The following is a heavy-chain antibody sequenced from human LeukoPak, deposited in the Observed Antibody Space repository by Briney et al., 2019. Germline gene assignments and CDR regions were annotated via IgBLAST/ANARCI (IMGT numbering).Heavy chain of an antibody. Sequence: PGGSLRLSSAASGFTLSGSTMHWVRQASGKGLEWVGRIRSKANSYATAYAASVKGRFTISRDDSKNTAYLQMNSLKTEDTAVYYCLTIFRHAFDIWGQGTMVTVSS. J-gene: IGHJ3*02. V-gene: IGHV3-73*01. CDR2: IRSKANSYAT. CDR1: GFTLSGST. D-gene: IGHD3-3*01. CDR3: LTIFRHAFDI.